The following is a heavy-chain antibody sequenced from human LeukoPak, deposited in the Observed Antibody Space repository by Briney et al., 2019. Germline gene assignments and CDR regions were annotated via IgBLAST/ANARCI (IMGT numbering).Heavy chain of an antibody. V-gene: IGHV1-69*04. Sequence: SVKVSCKTSGYTFTSFVITWVRQAPGQGLEWMGRIIPILGIANYAQKFQGRVTITADKSTSTAYMELSSLRSEDTAVYYCARAMTTDYYYYGMDVWGQGTTVTVSS. D-gene: IGHD4-11*01. J-gene: IGHJ6*02. CDR2: IIPILGIA. CDR3: ARAMTTDYYYYGMDV. CDR1: GYTFTSFV.